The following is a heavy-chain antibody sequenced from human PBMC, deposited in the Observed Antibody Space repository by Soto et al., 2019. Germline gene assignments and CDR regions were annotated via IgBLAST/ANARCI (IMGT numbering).Heavy chain of an antibody. D-gene: IGHD3-3*01. V-gene: IGHV4-4*02. Sequence: SETLSLTCAVSGGSISSSNWWSWVRQPPGKGLEWIGEIYHSGSTNYNPSLKSRVTISVDTSKNQFSLKLSSVTAADTAVYYCAREDYDFWSGYRPNTYYYYMDVWGKGTTVTVSS. CDR1: GGSISSSNW. CDR3: AREDYDFWSGYRPNTYYYYMDV. CDR2: IYHSGST. J-gene: IGHJ6*03.